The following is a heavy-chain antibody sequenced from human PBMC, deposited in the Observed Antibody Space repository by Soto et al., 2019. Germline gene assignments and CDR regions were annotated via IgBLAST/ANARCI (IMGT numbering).Heavy chain of an antibody. V-gene: IGHV3-23*01. CDR3: GKIGPAGSWDMWFDA. Sequence: GGSLRLSCEVSGFTFSSYAMSWVRQAPGKGLEWVSGINDGGANTYYADSVKGRFTISRDNSKNTLYLQMNSLRVEDTAVYYCGKIGPAGSWDMWFDAWGQGALVTVSS. D-gene: IGHD1-26*01. J-gene: IGHJ5*02. CDR2: INDGGANT. CDR1: GFTFSSYA.